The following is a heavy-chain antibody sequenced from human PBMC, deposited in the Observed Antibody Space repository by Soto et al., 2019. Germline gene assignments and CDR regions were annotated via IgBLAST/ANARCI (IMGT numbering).Heavy chain of an antibody. D-gene: IGHD3-9*01. CDR3: ARGEYYDILTGSYYFDY. CDR1: GGSISSGGYS. V-gene: IGHV4-30-2*01. Sequence: PSETLSLTCAVSGGSISSGGYSWSWIRQPPGKGLEWIGYIYHSGSTYYNPSLKSRVTISVDRSKNQFSLKLSSVTAADTAVYYCARGEYYDILTGSYYFDYWGQGTLVTVS. J-gene: IGHJ4*02. CDR2: IYHSGST.